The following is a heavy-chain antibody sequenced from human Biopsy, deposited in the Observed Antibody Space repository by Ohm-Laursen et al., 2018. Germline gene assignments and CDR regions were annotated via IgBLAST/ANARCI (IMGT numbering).Heavy chain of an antibody. V-gene: IGHV4-59*07. Sequence: SDTLSLTCPVPGGSISGYHWSWIRKSPGKGLEWLAYISYTGGITSNPSLNGRATMSLDTSKNQFSLRLIYVTAADTAIYYCARVRGGFLEWFDYWGQGTPITVSS. J-gene: IGHJ5*01. CDR3: ARVRGGFLEWFDY. CDR1: GGSISGYH. CDR2: ISYTGGI. D-gene: IGHD3-3*01.